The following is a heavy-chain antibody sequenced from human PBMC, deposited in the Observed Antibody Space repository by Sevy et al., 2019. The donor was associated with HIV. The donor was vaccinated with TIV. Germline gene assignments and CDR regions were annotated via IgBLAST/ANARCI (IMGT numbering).Heavy chain of an antibody. CDR1: GFTFSGSD. J-gene: IGHJ4*02. V-gene: IGHV3-73*01. Sequence: GGSLRLSCAASGFTFSGSDMHWVRQAFGKGLEWVGRIRSKAKNYAKAYAASVKGRFTIPRDDSKNTAYLQMNSLKTEDTAGYFCTPAGYGFDYWGQGTLVTVSS. CDR3: TPAGYGFDY. D-gene: IGHD5-18*01. CDR2: IRSKAKNYAK.